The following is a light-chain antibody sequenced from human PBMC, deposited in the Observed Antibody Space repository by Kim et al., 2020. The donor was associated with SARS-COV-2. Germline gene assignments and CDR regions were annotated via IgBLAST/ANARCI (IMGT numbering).Light chain of an antibody. V-gene: IGKV4-1*01. CDR1: QSVLHASEKRES. CDR3: QQFYNAPRT. J-gene: IGKJ3*01. Sequence: ATINCKPRQSVLHASEKRESIAWYQQKPGQPPKLLIAWASSRESGVPDRFSGSGSGTDFTLTISSLQAEDVATYYCQQFYNAPRTFGPGTKVDIK. CDR2: WAS.